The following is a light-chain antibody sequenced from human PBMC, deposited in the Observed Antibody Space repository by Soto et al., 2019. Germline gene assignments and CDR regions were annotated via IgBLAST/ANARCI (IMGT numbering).Light chain of an antibody. Sequence: DVDMTQSPLSLPVTLGQPASISCRSSQALVYTDGDTYLNWFHQRPGQAPRRLIYKVSNRDSGVPDRFSGGGSGTDFTLKIDRVEAEDVGVYYCMQGTHWPLTIGGGTTVEIK. CDR2: KVS. J-gene: IGKJ4*01. CDR3: MQGTHWPLT. V-gene: IGKV2-30*01. CDR1: QALVYTDGDTY.